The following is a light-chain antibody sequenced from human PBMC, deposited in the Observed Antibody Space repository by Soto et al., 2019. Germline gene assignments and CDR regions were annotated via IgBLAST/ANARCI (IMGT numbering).Light chain of an antibody. Sequence: DIVLTQSPGTLSVSPGERATLSCRASQTINSNYLAWYQQKPGQPPSLLIYGTSSRATGIPDRFSGSGSGTDFTLTISRLAPEDAAIYYCQQYGSWTFGQGTKVEIK. J-gene: IGKJ1*01. V-gene: IGKV3-20*01. CDR3: QQYGSWT. CDR2: GTS. CDR1: QTINSNY.